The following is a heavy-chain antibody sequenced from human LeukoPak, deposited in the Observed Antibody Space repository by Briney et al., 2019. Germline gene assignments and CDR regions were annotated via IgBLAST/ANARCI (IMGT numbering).Heavy chain of an antibody. CDR2: INPNSGGT. CDR3: ALISSSWYAVDY. J-gene: IGHJ4*02. V-gene: IGHV1-2*02. D-gene: IGHD6-13*01. Sequence: ASVKVSCKASGYTFTGYYMHWVRQAPGQGLEWMGWINPNSGGTNYAQKFQGGVTMTRDTSISTAYMELSRLRSDDTAVYYCALISSSWYAVDYWGQGTLVTVSS. CDR1: GYTFTGYY.